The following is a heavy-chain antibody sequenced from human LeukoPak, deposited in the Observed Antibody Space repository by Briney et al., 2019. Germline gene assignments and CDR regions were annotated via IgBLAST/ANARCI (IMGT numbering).Heavy chain of an antibody. CDR3: ASLSESVLHY. CDR1: GGTFSSYT. V-gene: IGHV1-69*02. Sequence: SVKVSCKASGGTFSSYTISWVRQAPGQGLEWMGRIIPILGIANYAQKFQGRVTITADKSTSTAYMELRSLRSDDTAVYYCASLSESVLHYWGQGTLVTVSS. J-gene: IGHJ4*02. D-gene: IGHD1-26*01. CDR2: IIPILGIA.